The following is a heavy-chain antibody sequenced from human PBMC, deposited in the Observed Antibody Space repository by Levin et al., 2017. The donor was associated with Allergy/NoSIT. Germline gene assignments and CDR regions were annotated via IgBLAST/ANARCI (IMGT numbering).Heavy chain of an antibody. J-gene: IGHJ6*02. CDR3: ARDRSGYDNYYGMDV. V-gene: IGHV3-53*01. Sequence: PSETLSLTCAASGFTVSSNYMSWVRQAPGKGLEWVSVIYSGGSTYYADSVKGRFTISRDNSKNTLYLQMNSLRAEDTAVYYCARDRSGYDNYYGMDVWGQGTTVTVSS. CDR2: IYSGGST. CDR1: GFTVSSNY. D-gene: IGHD3-3*01.